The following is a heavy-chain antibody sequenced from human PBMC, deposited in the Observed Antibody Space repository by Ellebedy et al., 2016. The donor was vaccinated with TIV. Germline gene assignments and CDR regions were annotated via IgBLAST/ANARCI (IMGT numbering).Heavy chain of an antibody. CDR3: ARDLYYGIDF. CDR1: GFGFSSYA. J-gene: IGHJ6*02. Sequence: GGSLRLSCAASGFGFSSYAMSWVRQAPGKGLEWVSSISHSGGKTFYADSVKGRFTISRDNAKNTLYLQMNSLRADDTAVYYCARDLYYGIDFWGQGTTVTVSS. D-gene: IGHD2-8*01. CDR2: ISHSGGKT. V-gene: IGHV3-23*01.